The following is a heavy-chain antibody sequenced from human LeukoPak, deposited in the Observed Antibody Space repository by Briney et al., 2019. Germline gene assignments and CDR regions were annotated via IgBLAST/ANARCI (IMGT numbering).Heavy chain of an antibody. CDR2: INHSGST. D-gene: IGHD6-19*01. V-gene: IGHV4-34*01. J-gene: IGHJ4*02. CDR1: GGSFRGYY. Sequence: SETLSLTCAVYGGSFRGYYWSWIRQPPGKGLEWIGEINHSGSTNYNPSLKSRVTISVHTSKNQFSLKLSSVTAADTPVYYCAREPDRRLATYYFDYWGQGALVTVSS. CDR3: AREPDRRLATYYFDY.